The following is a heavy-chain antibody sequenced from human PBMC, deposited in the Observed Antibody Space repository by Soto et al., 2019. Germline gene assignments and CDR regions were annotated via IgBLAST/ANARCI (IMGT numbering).Heavy chain of an antibody. V-gene: IGHV1-69*06. J-gene: IGHJ6*02. CDR1: GGTFSSYA. D-gene: IGHD5-12*01. Sequence: VASVKVSCKASGGTFSSYAISWVRQAPGQGLEWMGGIIPIFGTANYAQKFQGRVTITADKSTSTAYMELSSLRSEDTAVYYCARDGRGYSGYDLDYYGMDVWGQGTTVTVSS. CDR2: IIPIFGTA. CDR3: ARDGRGYSGYDLDYYGMDV.